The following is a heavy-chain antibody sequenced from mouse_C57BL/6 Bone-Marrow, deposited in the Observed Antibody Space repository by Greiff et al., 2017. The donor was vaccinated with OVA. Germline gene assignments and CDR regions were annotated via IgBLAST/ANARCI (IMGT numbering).Heavy chain of an antibody. CDR2: IDPENGDT. CDR3: TTDGGYYFDY. V-gene: IGHV14-4*01. CDR1: GFNIKDDY. J-gene: IGHJ2*01. D-gene: IGHD1-1*02. Sequence: VQLQQSGAELVRPGASVKLSCTASGFNIKDDYMHWVKQRPEQGLEWIGWIDPENGDTEYASKFQGKATITADTSSNTAYLQLSSLTSEDTAVYYCTTDGGYYFDYWGQGTTLTVSS.